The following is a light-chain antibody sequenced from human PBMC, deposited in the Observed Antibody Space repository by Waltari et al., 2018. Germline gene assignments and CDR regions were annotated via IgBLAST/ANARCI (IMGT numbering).Light chain of an antibody. CDR3: MQGLQSPIT. V-gene: IGKV2-29*02. CDR2: RLY. J-gene: IGKJ4*01. CDR1: QSLLHSDGKTY. Sequence: DIVMTQTPLSLPVTPGEPASISCRSSQSLLHSDGKTYLYWYLQKPGQPPRLLIYRLYNRFSGVPDRFSGSGSGTDFTLKISRVEAEDVGVYYCMQGLQSPITFGGGTRVEIK.